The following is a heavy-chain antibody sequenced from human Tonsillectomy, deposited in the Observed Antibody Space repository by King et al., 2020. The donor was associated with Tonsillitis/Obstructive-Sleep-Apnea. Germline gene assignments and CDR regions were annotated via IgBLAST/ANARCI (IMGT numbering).Heavy chain of an antibody. V-gene: IGHV3-30*04. CDR3: ARDTYSSSSPLDY. J-gene: IGHJ4*02. Sequence: VQLVESGGGVVQPGRSLRLSCAASGFTFSSYAIHWVRQAPGKGLEWVAVISYDGSNKYYADSVKGRFTISRDISKNTLYLQMSSLRAEDTAVYYCARDTYSSSSPLDYWGQGPLVTVSS. D-gene: IGHD6-6*01. CDR2: ISYDGSNK. CDR1: GFTFSSYA.